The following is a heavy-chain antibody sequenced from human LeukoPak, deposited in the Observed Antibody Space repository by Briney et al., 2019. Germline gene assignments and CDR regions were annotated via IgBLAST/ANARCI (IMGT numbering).Heavy chain of an antibody. D-gene: IGHD3-10*01. CDR1: GYTFTGYY. V-gene: IGHV1-2*02. CDR3: ASQGGYGSGNNNWFDP. CDR2: INPNSGGT. Sequence: ASVKVSCKASGYTFTGYYMHWVRQAPGQGLEWMGWINPNSGGTNYAQKFQGRVTMTRDTSISTAYMELSRLRSDDTAVYYCASQGGYGSGNNNWFDPWGQGTLVTVSS. J-gene: IGHJ5*02.